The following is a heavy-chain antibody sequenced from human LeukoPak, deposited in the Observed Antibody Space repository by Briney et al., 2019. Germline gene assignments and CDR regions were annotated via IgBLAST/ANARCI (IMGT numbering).Heavy chain of an antibody. J-gene: IGHJ4*02. CDR3: AKDIAQGYTYGSIEEDY. V-gene: IGHV3-23*01. D-gene: IGHD5-18*01. CDR1: GFTFDDYA. CDR2: ISESGTGT. Sequence: GGSLRLSCAASGFTFDDYAMHWVRQAPGKGLEWVSAISESGTGTYYAASVKGRFTISRDNSKNTVSLQMNSLRAEDTALYYCAKDIAQGYTYGSIEEDYWGQGTLVTVSS.